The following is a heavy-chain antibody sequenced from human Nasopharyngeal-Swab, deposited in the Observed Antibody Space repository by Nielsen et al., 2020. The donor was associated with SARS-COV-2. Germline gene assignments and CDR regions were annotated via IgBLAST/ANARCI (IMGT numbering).Heavy chain of an antibody. J-gene: IGHJ4*02. Sequence: GGFLRLSCAASGFTFSSYAMHWVRQAPGKGLEWVAVISYDGSNKYYADSVKGRFTISRDNSKNTLYLQMNSLRAEDTAVYYCARDPGYGDYEIYWGQGTLVTVSS. CDR2: ISYDGSNK. CDR3: ARDPGYGDYEIY. V-gene: IGHV3-30*04. D-gene: IGHD4-17*01. CDR1: GFTFSSYA.